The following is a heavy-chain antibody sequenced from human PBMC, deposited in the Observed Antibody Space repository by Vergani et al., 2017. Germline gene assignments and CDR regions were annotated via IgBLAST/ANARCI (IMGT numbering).Heavy chain of an antibody. CDR2: IKQDGSEK. V-gene: IGHV3-7*03. CDR1: GFTFSSYW. Sequence: EVQLVESGGGLVKPGGSLRLSCAASGFTFSSYWMSWVREAPGKGQEWVANIKQDGSEKYYVDSVKGRVTISRDNAKNSLYLPMNSLRAEDTPVYYCARDGSGGVFGYWGQGTLVTVSS. J-gene: IGHJ1*01. D-gene: IGHD3-10*01. CDR3: ARDGSGGVFGY.